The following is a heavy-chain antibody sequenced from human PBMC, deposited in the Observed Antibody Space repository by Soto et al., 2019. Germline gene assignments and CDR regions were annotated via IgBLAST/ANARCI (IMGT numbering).Heavy chain of an antibody. V-gene: IGHV4-59*01. J-gene: IGHJ4*02. Sequence: PSETLSLTCTVSGGSISSYYWSWIRQPPGKGLEWIGYIYYSGSTNYNPSLKSRVTISVDTSKNQFSLKLSSVTAADTAVYYCARIYFWSGYYGYYFDYWGQGTLVTVSS. CDR3: ARIYFWSGYYGYYFDY. CDR1: GGSISSYY. D-gene: IGHD3-3*01. CDR2: IYYSGST.